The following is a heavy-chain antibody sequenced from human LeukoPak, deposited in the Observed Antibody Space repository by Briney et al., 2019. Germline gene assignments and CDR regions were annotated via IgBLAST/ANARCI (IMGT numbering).Heavy chain of an antibody. J-gene: IGHJ2*01. CDR3: ARAQAATLNWYFDL. Sequence: GGSLRLSCAASGFTFSSYAMHWVRQAPGKGLEWVAVISYDGSNKYYADSVKGRFTISRDNSKNTLYLQMNSLTAEDTAFYYCARAQAATLNWYFDLWGRGTLVTVSS. CDR2: ISYDGSNK. V-gene: IGHV3-30*04. D-gene: IGHD6-13*01. CDR1: GFTFSSYA.